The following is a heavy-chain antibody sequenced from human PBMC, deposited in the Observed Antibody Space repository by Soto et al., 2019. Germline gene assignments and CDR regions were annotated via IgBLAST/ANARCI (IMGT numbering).Heavy chain of an antibody. V-gene: IGHV1-69*04. CDR1: GGTFSSYT. CDR3: ARDRGTWDYYDSSGYRTLAFDI. D-gene: IGHD3-22*01. CDR2: IIPILGIA. Sequence: GASVKVSCKASGGTFSSYTISWVRQAPGQGLEWMGRIIPILGIANYAQKFQGRVTITADKSTSTAYMELSSLRSEDTAVYYYARDRGTWDYYDSSGYRTLAFDIWGQGTMVTVSS. J-gene: IGHJ3*02.